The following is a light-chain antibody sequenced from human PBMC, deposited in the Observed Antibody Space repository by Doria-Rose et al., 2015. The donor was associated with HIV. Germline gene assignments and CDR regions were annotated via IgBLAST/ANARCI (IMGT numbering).Light chain of an antibody. Sequence: VLTQSPATLSLSPGERVTLSCRASQSVSSYLAWYQQKPGQAPRLLIYDASNRATGIPARFSGSGSGTDFTLTISSLEPEYFAVYYWQQRSNWPPLFGPGTKVAIK. V-gene: IGKV3-11*01. CDR3: QQRSNWPPL. CDR1: QSVSSY. CDR2: DAS. J-gene: IGKJ3*01.